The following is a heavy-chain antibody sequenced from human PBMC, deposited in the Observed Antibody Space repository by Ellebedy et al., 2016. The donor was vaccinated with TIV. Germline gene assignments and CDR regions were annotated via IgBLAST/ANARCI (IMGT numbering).Heavy chain of an antibody. J-gene: IGHJ3*02. CDR2: IRVDGNEK. D-gene: IGHD4-17*01. V-gene: IGHV3-7*01. Sequence: GGSLRLSCGASGFSFRSYWMTWVRQAPGKGLEWVANIRVDGNEKYYVDSVKGRFTISRDNAKNSLFLQMNSLRAEDTAVYYCATDGSYGDHLFPQHAFTTWGQGTMVSVSS. CDR3: ATDGSYGDHLFPQHAFTT. CDR1: GFSFRSYW.